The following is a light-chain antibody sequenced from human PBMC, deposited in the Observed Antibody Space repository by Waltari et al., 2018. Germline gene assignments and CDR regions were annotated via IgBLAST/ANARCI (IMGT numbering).Light chain of an antibody. Sequence: EIVLTQSPGTLSLSPGERATLSCRTSQSVTGSYLAWYQRNPGQAPRPLIPGAPSRATGIPDRFSGSWSGPDFTLTISRLEPEEFAVYYCQQYGSSPRTFGQGTRVEIK. CDR1: QSVTGSY. J-gene: IGKJ1*01. CDR2: GAP. CDR3: QQYGSSPRT. V-gene: IGKV3-20*01.